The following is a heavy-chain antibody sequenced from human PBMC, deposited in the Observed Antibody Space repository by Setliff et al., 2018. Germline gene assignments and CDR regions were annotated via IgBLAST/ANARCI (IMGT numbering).Heavy chain of an antibody. CDR1: GYSISSDYY. D-gene: IGHD2-2*01. Sequence: PSETLSLTCAVSGYSISSDYYWGWIRQPPGKGLEWIGEINHSGSTNHNPSLKSRVTISVDTSKNQFSLKLSSVTAADTAVYYCARESRNIVVVPAAVIYYYYYYMDVWGKGTTVTVSS. CDR3: ARESRNIVVVPAAVIYYYYYYMDV. J-gene: IGHJ6*03. V-gene: IGHV4-38-2*02. CDR2: INHSGST.